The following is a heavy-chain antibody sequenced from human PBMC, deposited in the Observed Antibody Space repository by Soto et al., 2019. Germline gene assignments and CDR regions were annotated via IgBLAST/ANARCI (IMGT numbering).Heavy chain of an antibody. CDR2: IYPGDSDT. D-gene: IGHD1-20*01. J-gene: IGHJ4*02. CDR1: GYSFTSYW. Sequence: AESLKISCKGSGYSFTSYWIGWVRQMPGKGLEWMGIIYPGDSDTRYSPSFQGQVTISAEKSISTSYLHCSSRKATDTPLYYCARHEHNWNGPLDYVARGTVVTASS. CDR3: ARHEHNWNGPLDY. V-gene: IGHV5-51*01.